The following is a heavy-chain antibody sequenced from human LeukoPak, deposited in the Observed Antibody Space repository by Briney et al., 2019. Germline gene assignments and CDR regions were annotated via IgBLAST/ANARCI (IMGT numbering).Heavy chain of an antibody. Sequence: GGSLRLSCAASGFTFSDYYMSWIRQAPGKGLEWVSYISGSGSHTTYADSVRGRFTISRDNAKNSLSLQVNSLRADDRAVYYCARVGSTVAAGTPDYWGQGTLVTVSS. D-gene: IGHD6-13*01. V-gene: IGHV3-11*06. J-gene: IGHJ4*02. CDR3: ARVGSTVAAGTPDY. CDR1: GFTFSDYY. CDR2: ISGSGSHT.